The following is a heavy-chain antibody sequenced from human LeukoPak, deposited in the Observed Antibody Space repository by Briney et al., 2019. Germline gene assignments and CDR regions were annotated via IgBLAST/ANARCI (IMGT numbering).Heavy chain of an antibody. V-gene: IGHV1-46*01. CDR3: ARDKRGPLWVAVAGTLAY. CDR2: INPSGGST. Sequence: ASVTVSFTSSAYTFTIYYMHWVRQAPGQGLEWMGIINPSGGSTSYAQKFQGRVTMTRDTSTSTVYMELSSLRPEDTAVYYCARDKRGPLWVAVAGTLAYWGQGTLVTVSS. CDR1: AYTFTIYY. D-gene: IGHD6-19*01. J-gene: IGHJ4*02.